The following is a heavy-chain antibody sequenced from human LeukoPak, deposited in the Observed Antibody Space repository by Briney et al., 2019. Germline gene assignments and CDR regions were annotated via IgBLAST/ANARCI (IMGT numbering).Heavy chain of an antibody. CDR1: GFTFSDYY. CDR3: AKDDHDYYEDY. J-gene: IGHJ4*02. D-gene: IGHD3-22*01. CDR2: ISGSGGST. V-gene: IGHV3-23*01. Sequence: GGSLRLSCAASGFTFSDYYMSWIRQAPGKGLEWVSAISGSGGSTYYADSVKGRFTISRDNSKNTLYLQMNSLRAEDTAVYYCAKDDHDYYEDYWGQGTLVTVSS.